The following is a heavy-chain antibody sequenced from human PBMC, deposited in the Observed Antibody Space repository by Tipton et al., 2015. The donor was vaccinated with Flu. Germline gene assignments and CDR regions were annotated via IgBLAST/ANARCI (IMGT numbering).Heavy chain of an antibody. CDR3: ARDRSMTTELPLR. Sequence: RSLRLSCAASGFTFSSYGMHWVRQAPGKGLEWVAVIWYDGSNKYYADSVKGRFTISRDNSKNTLYLQMNSLRAEDTAVYYCARDRSMTTELPLRWGQGTLVTVSS. J-gene: IGHJ4*02. CDR2: IWYDGSNK. D-gene: IGHD4-11*01. V-gene: IGHV3-33*01. CDR1: GFTFSSYG.